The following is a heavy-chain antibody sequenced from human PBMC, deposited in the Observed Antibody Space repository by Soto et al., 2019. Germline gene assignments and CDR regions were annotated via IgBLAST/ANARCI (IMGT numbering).Heavy chain of an antibody. D-gene: IGHD4-17*01. J-gene: IGHJ3*02. V-gene: IGHV1-69*04. Sequence: ASVKVSCKASGGTFSSYTISWVRQAPGQGLEWMGRIIPILGIANYAQKFQGRVTITADKSTSTAYMELSSLRSEDTAVYYCARDYGDYFAFDIWGQGTMVTVSS. CDR3: ARDYGDYFAFDI. CDR1: GGTFSSYT. CDR2: IIPILGIA.